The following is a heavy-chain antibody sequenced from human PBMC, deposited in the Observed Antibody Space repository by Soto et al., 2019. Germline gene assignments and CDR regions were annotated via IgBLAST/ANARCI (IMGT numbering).Heavy chain of an antibody. Sequence: HPGGSLRLSCAASGFTFSSYAMSWVRHAPGKGLEWVSAISCSGGSTYYADSVKGRFTISRDNSKNTLYLQMNSLRAEDTAVYYCSNFSYYDFWSGYSGFDPWGQGTLVTVSS. CDR2: ISCSGGST. D-gene: IGHD3-3*01. CDR3: SNFSYYDFWSGYSGFDP. CDR1: GFTFSSYA. V-gene: IGHV3-23*01. J-gene: IGHJ5*02.